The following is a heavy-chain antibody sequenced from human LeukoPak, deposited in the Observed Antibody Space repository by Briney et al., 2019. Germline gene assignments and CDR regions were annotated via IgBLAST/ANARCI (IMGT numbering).Heavy chain of an antibody. V-gene: IGHV1-8*03. D-gene: IGHD2-15*01. CDR3: ARGCSGGACYGYHLDP. J-gene: IGHJ5*02. CDR2: MNPNSGNT. CDR1: GYTFTSYD. Sequence: ASVKVSCKASGYTFTSYDINWVRQATGQGLEWMGWMNPNSGNTGYAQKFQGRVTITRNTSISTAYMELSSLRSEDTAVYYRARGCSGGACYGYHLDPWGQGTLVTVSS.